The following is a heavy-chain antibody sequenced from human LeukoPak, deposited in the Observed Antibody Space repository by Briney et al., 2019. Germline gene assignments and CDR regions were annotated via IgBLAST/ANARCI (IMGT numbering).Heavy chain of an antibody. V-gene: IGHV4-39*01. D-gene: IGHD6-6*01. J-gene: IGHJ6*03. CDR1: GGSISSSSYY. Sequence: KPSETLSLTCTVSGGSISSSSYYWGWIRQPPGKGLEWIGSIYYSGSTYYNPSLKSRVTISVDTSKNQFSLKLSSVTAADTAVYYCASLGRSIAARSLYYYYMDVWGKGTTVTVSS. CDR3: ASLGRSIAARSLYYYYMDV. CDR2: IYYSGST.